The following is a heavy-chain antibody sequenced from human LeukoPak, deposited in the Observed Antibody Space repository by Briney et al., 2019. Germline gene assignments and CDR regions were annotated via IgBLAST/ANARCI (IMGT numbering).Heavy chain of an antibody. J-gene: IGHJ4*02. D-gene: IGHD1/OR15-1a*01. CDR3: AREEIVKGGGGCGTLIDY. CDR1: GYTFTGYY. Sequence: ASVKVSCKASGYTFTGYYMHWVRQAPGEGGEWMGRINPKSGGTNYAQRLQGRVTITRETSMRTAYMEMSRLRSDDTVLYYCAREEIVKGGGGCGTLIDYWGQGTLVTASS. CDR2: INPKSGGT. V-gene: IGHV1-2*05.